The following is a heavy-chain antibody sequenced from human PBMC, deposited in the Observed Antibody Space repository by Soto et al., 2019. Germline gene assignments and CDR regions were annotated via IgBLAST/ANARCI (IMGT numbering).Heavy chain of an antibody. J-gene: IGHJ6*03. D-gene: IGHD1-26*01. CDR1: GYTFTSYD. V-gene: IGHV1-8*01. Sequence: QVQLVQSGAEVKKPGASVKVSCKASGYTFTSYDINWVRQATGQGLEWMGWMNPNSGNTGYAQKFQGRVTMTRNTSMATAYMALRSLRSEDTAVYYCARGQRGSNPGYYYYMDVWGKGTTVTVSS. CDR2: MNPNSGNT. CDR3: ARGQRGSNPGYYYYMDV.